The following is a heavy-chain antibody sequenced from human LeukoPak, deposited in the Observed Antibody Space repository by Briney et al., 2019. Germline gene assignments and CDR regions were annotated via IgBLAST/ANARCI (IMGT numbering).Heavy chain of an antibody. V-gene: IGHV3-11*04. CDR1: GVTCSAYY. D-gene: IGHD3-3*01. CDR3: ARSGSYDFWSGYLHRAFDI. Sequence: GGSLRLSCAASGVTCSAYYLSWIRQAPGKGLGWGSYISSSGSTIYYADSLQGRFTLSRDKAKNSLYLQMNILRDADTAVYNTARSGSYDFWSGYLHRAFDIWAQGTMVSVSS. J-gene: IGHJ3*02. CDR2: ISSSGSTI.